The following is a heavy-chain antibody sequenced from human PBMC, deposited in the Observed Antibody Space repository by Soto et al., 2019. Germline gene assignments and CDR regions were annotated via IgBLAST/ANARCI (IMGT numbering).Heavy chain of an antibody. Sequence: QVQLVQSGAEEKKPGASVKVSCKASGYTFTSYAMHWVRQAPGQRLEGMGWINAGNGNTKYSQKFQGRVTITRDTAASTAYMELSSLRSEGTAVYYCARAGWERTVDYWSQGTLGTVSS. CDR1: GYTFTSYA. V-gene: IGHV1-3*05. J-gene: IGHJ4*02. CDR3: ARAGWERTVDY. D-gene: IGHD1-26*01. CDR2: INAGNGNT.